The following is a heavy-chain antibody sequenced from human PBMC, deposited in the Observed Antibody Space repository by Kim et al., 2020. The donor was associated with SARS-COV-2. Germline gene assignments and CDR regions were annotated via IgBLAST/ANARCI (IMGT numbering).Heavy chain of an antibody. CDR2: SCNGSSGST. D-gene: IGHD3-16*01. CDR3: AAHIGGGLDV. CDR1: SGSISGYS. Sequence: SETLSLTCTVSSGSISGYSWTWIRQLPRQGKGWVWYSCNGSSGSTYNNPSRNSRITIFVNTTNHHFSLMLSAVTAAATAEYYCAAHIGGGLDV. V-gene: IGHV4-59*04. J-gene: IGHJ3*01.